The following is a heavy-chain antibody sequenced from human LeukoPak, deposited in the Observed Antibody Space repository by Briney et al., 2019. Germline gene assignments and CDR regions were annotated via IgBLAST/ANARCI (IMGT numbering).Heavy chain of an antibody. CDR1: GFTFTNAW. CDR2: ISYDGSNK. J-gene: IGHJ4*02. V-gene: IGHV3-30*18. CDR3: AKSSYDSSGYYVYYFDY. D-gene: IGHD3-22*01. Sequence: GGSLRLSCAPSGFTFTNAWMSWVRQAPGKGLEWVAVISYDGSNKYYADSVKGRFTISRDNSKNTLYLQMNSLRAEDTAVYYCAKSSYDSSGYYVYYFDYWGQGTLVTVSS.